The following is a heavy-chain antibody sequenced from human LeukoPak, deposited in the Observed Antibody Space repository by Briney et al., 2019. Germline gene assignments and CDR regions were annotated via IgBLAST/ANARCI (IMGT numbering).Heavy chain of an antibody. J-gene: IGHJ4*02. D-gene: IGHD6-6*01. Sequence: GGSLRLPCVASGFTFSNYAMTWVRQAPGEGLEWVSGISGSAASTYYADSVKGRFNIARDNSKNTLYLQMNSLRAEDTAVYYCAKEDDIAAERAPFDYWGQGALVTLSS. V-gene: IGHV3-23*01. CDR3: AKEDDIAAERAPFDY. CDR2: ISGSAAST. CDR1: GFTFSNYA.